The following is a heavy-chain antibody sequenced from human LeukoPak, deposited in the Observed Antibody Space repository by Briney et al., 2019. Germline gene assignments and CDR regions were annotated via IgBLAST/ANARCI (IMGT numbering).Heavy chain of an antibody. J-gene: IGHJ6*03. CDR1: GGSISSYY. CDR3: ARVDSSSWGPMEYYYYYMDV. V-gene: IGHV4-59*01. Sequence: SETLSLTCTVSGGSISSYYWSWIRQPPGKGLEWIGYIYYSGSTNYNPSLKSRVTISVDTSKNQFSLKLSSVTAADTAVYYCARVDSSSWGPMEYYYYYMDVWGKGTTVTVSS. D-gene: IGHD6-13*01. CDR2: IYYSGST.